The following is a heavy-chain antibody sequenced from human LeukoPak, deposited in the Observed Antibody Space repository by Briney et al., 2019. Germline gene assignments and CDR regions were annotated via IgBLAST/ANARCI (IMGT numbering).Heavy chain of an antibody. CDR2: IYYSGST. V-gene: IGHV4-59*01. Sequence: ASETLSPTCTVSGGSISSYYWSWIRQPPGKGLEWIGYIYYSGSTNYNPSLKSRVTISVDTSKNQFSLKLSSVTAADTAVYYCARENYYGVNKWFDPWGQGTLVTVSS. J-gene: IGHJ5*02. CDR3: ARENYYGVNKWFDP. CDR1: GGSISSYY. D-gene: IGHD1-26*01.